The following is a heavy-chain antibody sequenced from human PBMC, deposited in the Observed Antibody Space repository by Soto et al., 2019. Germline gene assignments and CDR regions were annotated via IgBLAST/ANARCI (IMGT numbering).Heavy chain of an antibody. V-gene: IGHV4-34*01. CDR2: IDPSGSA. J-gene: IGHJ4*02. CDR3: TRGQSRYSGL. CDR1: GGSFSGYY. Sequence: QMQVHQWGSGQLRPAETLSLTCTVSGGSFSGYYWTWIRQPPGERPEWLGEIDPSGSANYDPSLESRLTIFLNTSRNQFSLRMRSVTAADTAIYYCTRGQSRYSGLWAQGTLVIVSS. D-gene: IGHD5-12*01.